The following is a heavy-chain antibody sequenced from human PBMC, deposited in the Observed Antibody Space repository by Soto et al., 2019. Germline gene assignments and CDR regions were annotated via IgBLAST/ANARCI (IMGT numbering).Heavy chain of an antibody. Sequence: GESLKISCKGSGYSFTSYWIGWVRQMPGKGLEWMGIIYPGDSDTRYSPSFQGQVTISADKSISTAYLQWSSLKASDTAMYYCARVGGYCSCGSCYRYYYYVMDVWGQGSKVTGSS. CDR2: IYPGDSDT. CDR3: ARVGGYCSCGSCYRYYYYVMDV. D-gene: IGHD2-15*01. J-gene: IGHJ6*02. CDR1: GYSFTSYW. V-gene: IGHV5-51*01.